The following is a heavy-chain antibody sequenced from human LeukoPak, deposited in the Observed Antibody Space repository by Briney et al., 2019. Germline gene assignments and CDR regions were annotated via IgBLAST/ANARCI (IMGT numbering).Heavy chain of an antibody. CDR3: ARAHPYYNDSSCYAEYFQH. J-gene: IGHJ1*01. CDR1: GGTFSSYA. D-gene: IGHD3-22*01. CDR2: LIPLFGTA. V-gene: IGHV1-69*01. Sequence: SVNLSRKASGGTFSSYAISWVRQAPGQGLEWMGGLIPLFGTANYAQKFQGRDTISADESTSTAYVELSSLRSEDTAVYYCARAHPYYNDSSCYAEYFQHWGQGTLVTVSS.